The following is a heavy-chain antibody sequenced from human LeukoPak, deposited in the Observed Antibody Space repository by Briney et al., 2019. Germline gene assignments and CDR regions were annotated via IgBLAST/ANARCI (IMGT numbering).Heavy chain of an antibody. Sequence: PGGSLRLSCAASGFTFSSYGMHWVRQAPGKGLEWVASIKHDGSEKYYVDSVRGRFTISRDNTKNLLYLQMSSLRAEDTAVYYCATDRGWRTSGYYLYYFEYWGQGTLVTFSS. CDR3: ATDRGWRTSGYYLYYFEY. D-gene: IGHD3-3*01. CDR2: IKHDGSEK. V-gene: IGHV3-7*01. J-gene: IGHJ4*02. CDR1: GFTFSSYG.